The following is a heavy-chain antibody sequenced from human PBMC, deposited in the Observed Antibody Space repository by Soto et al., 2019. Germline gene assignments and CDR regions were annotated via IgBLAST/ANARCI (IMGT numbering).Heavy chain of an antibody. J-gene: IGHJ6*02. D-gene: IGHD3-3*01. CDR2: ISGSGGST. Sequence: GGSLRLSCAASGFTFSSYAMSWVRQAPGKGLEWVSAISGSGGSTYYADSVKGRFTISRDNSKNTLYLQMNSLRAEDTAVYYCASRPYDFWSGYYNDYYYYGMDVWGQGTTVTVSS. CDR3: ASRPYDFWSGYYNDYYYYGMDV. CDR1: GFTFSSYA. V-gene: IGHV3-23*01.